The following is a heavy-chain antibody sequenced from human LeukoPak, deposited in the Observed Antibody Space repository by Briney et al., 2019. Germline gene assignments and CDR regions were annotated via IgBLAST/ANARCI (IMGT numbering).Heavy chain of an antibody. CDR3: ARSRCSTSTSCYYFFFFDS. CDR1: GYTFNSYG. Sequence: ASVKVSCRASGYTFNSYGSTWVRQDPGRGLEWMAWSSGTGYNIEYAQKFQDRVTMTTDTSTSTAYMELRSLRSDDTAVYYCARSRCSTSTSCYYFFFFDSWGQGTLVTVSS. D-gene: IGHD2-2*01. CDR2: SSGTGYNI. J-gene: IGHJ4*02. V-gene: IGHV1-18*01.